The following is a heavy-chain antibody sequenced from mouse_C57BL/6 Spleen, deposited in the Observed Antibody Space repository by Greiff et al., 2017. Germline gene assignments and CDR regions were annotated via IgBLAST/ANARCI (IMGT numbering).Heavy chain of an antibody. V-gene: IGHV1-82*01. Sequence: LVESGASVKISCKASGYAFSSSWMNWVKQRPGKGLEWIGRIYPGDGDTNYNGKFKGKATLTADKSSSTAYMQLSSLTSEDSAVYFCARDYYAMGYWGQGTSVTVSS. CDR1: GYAFSSSW. CDR3: ARDYYAMGY. CDR2: IYPGDGDT. J-gene: IGHJ4*01.